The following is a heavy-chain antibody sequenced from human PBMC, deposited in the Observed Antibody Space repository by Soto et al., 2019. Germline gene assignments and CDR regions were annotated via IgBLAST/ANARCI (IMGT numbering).Heavy chain of an antibody. CDR3: VPMTTVTSGDY. J-gene: IGHJ4*02. CDR1: GFTFSSYG. V-gene: IGHV3-30*03. CDR2: ISYDGSNK. D-gene: IGHD4-17*01. Sequence: VQLVESGGGVVQPGRSLRLSCAASGFTFSSYGMHWVRQAPGKGLEWVAVISYDGSNKYYADSVKGRFTISRDNSKNTLYLQMNSLRAEDTAVYYCVPMTTVTSGDYWGQGTLVTVSS.